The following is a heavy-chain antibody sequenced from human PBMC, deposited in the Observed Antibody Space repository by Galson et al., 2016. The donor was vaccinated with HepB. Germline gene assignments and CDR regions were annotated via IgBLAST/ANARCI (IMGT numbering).Heavy chain of an antibody. CDR3: AQYYYDSSGFLEYFQH. Sequence: SLRLSCAASGFTFSSYWMHWVRQAPGKGLEWVANITQDGSEKYYVDSVKGRFTISRDNAKNSLSLQMNSLRAEDTAVYYCAQYYYDSSGFLEYFQHWGQGTRVTVSS. CDR1: GFTFSSYW. D-gene: IGHD3-22*01. CDR2: ITQDGSEK. V-gene: IGHV3-7*03. J-gene: IGHJ1*01.